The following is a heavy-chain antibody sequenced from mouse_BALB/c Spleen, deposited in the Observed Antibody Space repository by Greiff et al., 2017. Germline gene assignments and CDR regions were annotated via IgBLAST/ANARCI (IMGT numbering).Heavy chain of an antibody. CDR3: ARDRDYGNGAMDY. V-gene: IGHV5-9-4*01. D-gene: IGHD2-1*01. Sequence: DVMLVESGGGLVKPGGSLKLSCAASGFTFSSYAMSWVRQSPEKRLEWVAEISSGGSYTYYPDTVTGRFTISRDNAKNTLYLEMSSLRSEDTAMYYCARDRDYGNGAMDYWGQGTSVTVSS. CDR2: ISSGGSYT. J-gene: IGHJ4*01. CDR1: GFTFSSYA.